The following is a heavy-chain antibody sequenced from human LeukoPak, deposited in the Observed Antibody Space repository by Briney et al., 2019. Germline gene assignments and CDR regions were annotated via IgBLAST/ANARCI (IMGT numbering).Heavy chain of an antibody. J-gene: IGHJ4*02. CDR3: ARARYSSSWKTHYFDY. V-gene: IGHV4-34*01. Sequence: GSLRLSCAASGFTVSSNYMSWVRQAPGKGLEWIGEINHSGSTNYNPSLKSRVTISVDTSKNQFSLKLSSVTAADTAVYYCARARYSSSWKTHYFDYWGQGTLVTVSS. CDR2: INHSGST. CDR1: GFTVSSNY. D-gene: IGHD6-13*01.